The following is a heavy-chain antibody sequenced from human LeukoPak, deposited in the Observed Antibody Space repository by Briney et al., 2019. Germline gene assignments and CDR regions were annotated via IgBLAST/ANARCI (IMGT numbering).Heavy chain of an antibody. Sequence: ASVKVSCKASGGTFNNLAINWVRQAPGQGLDWMGGIIPVFTIANYAPKFQGRVTITADKSTSTVYMELSSLRSDDTAVYYCARDPWATGPSDYWGQGTLVTVSS. CDR3: ARDPWATGPSDY. J-gene: IGHJ4*02. CDR2: IIPVFTIA. CDR1: GGTFNNLA. V-gene: IGHV1-69*10.